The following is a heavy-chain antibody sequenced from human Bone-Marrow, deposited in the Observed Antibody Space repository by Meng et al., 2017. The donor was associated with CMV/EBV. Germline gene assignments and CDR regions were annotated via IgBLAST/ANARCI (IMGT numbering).Heavy chain of an antibody. V-gene: IGHV1-2*02. J-gene: IGHJ4*02. CDR2: INPNSGGT. Sequence: ASVKVSCKASGGTFSRYAISWVRQAPGQGLEWMGWINPNSGGTNYAQKFQGRVTMTRDTSISTAYMELSRLRSDDTAVYYCARDRVPHSITIFGVAPYYFYYWGQGTLVTVSS. CDR3: ARDRVPHSITIFGVAPYYFYY. CDR1: GGTFSRYA. D-gene: IGHD3-3*01.